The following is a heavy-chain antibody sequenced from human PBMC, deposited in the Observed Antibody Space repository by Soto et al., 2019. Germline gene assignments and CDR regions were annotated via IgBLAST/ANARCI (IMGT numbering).Heavy chain of an antibody. D-gene: IGHD5-12*01. CDR1: GYTFTSYG. V-gene: IGHV1-18*01. CDR3: ARVQSGYDFAY. J-gene: IGHJ4*02. Sequence: ALVKVSCKASGYTFTSYGINWVRQAPGQGLEWMGWISAYNGNTHYAQKLQGRVTMTTDTSTSTAYMELRSLRSDDTAVYYCARVQSGYDFAYWGQGTLVTVSS. CDR2: ISAYNGNT.